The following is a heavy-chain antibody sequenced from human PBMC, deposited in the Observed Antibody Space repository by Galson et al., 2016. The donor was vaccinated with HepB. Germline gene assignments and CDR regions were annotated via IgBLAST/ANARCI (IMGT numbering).Heavy chain of an antibody. V-gene: IGHV4-61*02. Sequence: LSLTCTVSGGSISSGSYYWSWIRQSAGKGLGWIGRIYTSGSTNYNPSLKSRVTISVDTSKNLFSLNLTSVTAADTAVYYCARRGAVKVRGFDIWGQGTMVTVSS. D-gene: IGHD6-19*01. CDR3: ARRGAVKVRGFDI. J-gene: IGHJ3*02. CDR2: IYTSGST. CDR1: GGSISSGSYY.